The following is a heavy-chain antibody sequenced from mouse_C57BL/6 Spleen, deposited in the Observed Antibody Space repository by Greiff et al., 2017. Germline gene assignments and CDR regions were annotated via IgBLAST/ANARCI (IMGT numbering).Heavy chain of an antibody. CDR1: GFSLTSYG. V-gene: IGHV2-2*01. Sequence: QVQLQQSGPGLVQPSQSLSITCTASGFSLTSYGVHWVRQSPGKGLEWLGVIWRGGSTDYNAAFISRLSISKDNSKSQVFFKMNSLQADDTAIYYCARHSGRGGYYFCYWGQGTTLTVSS. D-gene: IGHD4-1*01. J-gene: IGHJ2*01. CDR3: ARHSGRGGYYFCY. CDR2: IWRGGST.